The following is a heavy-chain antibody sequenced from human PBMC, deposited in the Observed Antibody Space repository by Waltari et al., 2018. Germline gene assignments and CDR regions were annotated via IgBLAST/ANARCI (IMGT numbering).Heavy chain of an antibody. CDR2: TYHNGAT. Sequence: QVQLQESGPRLVKPSETLSLTCSVSGDSISSHYWSWIRQSPGKGLEWLGYTYHNGATNYDPALERRVPISVDTSMNQFSLRLSSVTTADTAVYYCARGRSAGGFFTFDSWGQGALVTVSS. CDR3: ARGRSAGGFFTFDS. D-gene: IGHD3-3*01. V-gene: IGHV4-59*11. J-gene: IGHJ4*02. CDR1: GDSISSHY.